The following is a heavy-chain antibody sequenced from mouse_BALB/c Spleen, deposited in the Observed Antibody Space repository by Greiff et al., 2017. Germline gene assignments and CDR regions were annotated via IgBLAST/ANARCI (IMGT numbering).Heavy chain of an antibody. V-gene: IGHV3-5*02. J-gene: IGHJ4*01. CDR3: ARALPPYAMDY. Sequence: VQLQESGPGLVKPSQTVSLTCTVTGISITTGNYRWSWIRQFPGNKLEWIGYIYYSGTITYNPSLTSRTTITRDTSKNQFFLEMNSLTAEDTATYYCARALPPYAMDYWGQGTSVTVSS. CDR2: IYYSGTI. CDR1: GISITTGNYR. D-gene: IGHD2-10*01.